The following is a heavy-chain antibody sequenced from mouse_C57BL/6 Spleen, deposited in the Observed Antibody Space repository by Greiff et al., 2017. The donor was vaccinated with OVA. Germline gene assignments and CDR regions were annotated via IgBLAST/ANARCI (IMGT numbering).Heavy chain of an antibody. D-gene: IGHD6-1*01. V-gene: IGHV1-61*01. Sequence: VQLQQPGAELVRPGSSVKLSCKASGYTFTSYWMDWVKQRPGQGLEWIGNIYPSDSETHYNQKFKDKATLTVDKSSSTAYMQLSSLTSEDSAVYYCARGSSARYWGQGTLVTVSA. J-gene: IGHJ3*01. CDR1: GYTFTSYW. CDR3: ARGSSARY. CDR2: IYPSDSET.